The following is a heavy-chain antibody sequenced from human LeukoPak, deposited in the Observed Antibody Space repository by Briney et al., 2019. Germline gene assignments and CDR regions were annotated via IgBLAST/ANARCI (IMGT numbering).Heavy chain of an antibody. V-gene: IGHV3-23*01. CDR2: IFPSGGEI. Sequence: GGSLRLSCAASGFTFSTFAMIWVRQPPGKGLEWVSSIFPSGGEIHYADPVRGRFTISRDNSKSTLSLQMNSLRAEDTAVYYCARGPSGYHNTGGQGTLVTVSS. D-gene: IGHD5-12*01. CDR3: ARGPSGYHNT. J-gene: IGHJ4*02. CDR1: GFTFSTFA.